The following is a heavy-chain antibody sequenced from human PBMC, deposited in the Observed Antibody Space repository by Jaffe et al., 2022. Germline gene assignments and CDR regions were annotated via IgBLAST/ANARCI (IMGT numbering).Heavy chain of an antibody. D-gene: IGHD3-9*01. CDR2: INPSGGST. V-gene: IGHV1-46*01. Sequence: QVQLVQSGAEVKKPGASVKVSCKASGYTFTSYYMHWVRQAPGQGLEWMGIINPSGGSTSYAQKFQGRVTMTRDTSTSTVYMELSSLRSEDTAVYYCAREAYDILTGDRYYFDYWGQGTLVTVSS. J-gene: IGHJ4*02. CDR1: GYTFTSYY. CDR3: AREAYDILTGDRYYFDY.